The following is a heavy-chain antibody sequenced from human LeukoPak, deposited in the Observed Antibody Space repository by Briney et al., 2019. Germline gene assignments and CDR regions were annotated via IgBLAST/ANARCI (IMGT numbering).Heavy chain of an antibody. J-gene: IGHJ5*02. CDR2: ITPIFGTA. Sequence: ASVKVSCKASGGTFSSYAISWVRQAPGQGLEWMGGITPIFGTANYAQKFQGRVTITADESTSTAYMELSSLRSEDTAVYYCARITIFGVAQSREGYNWFDPWGQGTLVTVSS. CDR1: GGTFSSYA. CDR3: ARITIFGVAQSREGYNWFDP. V-gene: IGHV1-69*13. D-gene: IGHD3-3*01.